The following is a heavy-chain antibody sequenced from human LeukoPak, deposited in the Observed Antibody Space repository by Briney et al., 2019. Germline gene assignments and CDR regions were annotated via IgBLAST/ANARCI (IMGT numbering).Heavy chain of an antibody. V-gene: IGHV4-34*01. D-gene: IGHD2-21*02. CDR1: GGSFSGYY. CDR2: INHSGST. Sequence: ASETLSLTCAVYGGSFSGYYWSWIRQPPGKGLEWIGEINHSGSTNYNPSLKSRLTISVDTSKNQFSLKLSSVTAADTAVYYCARRWVVVTAKLAAAFFDYWGQGTLVTVSS. CDR3: ARRWVVVTAKLAAAFFDY. J-gene: IGHJ4*02.